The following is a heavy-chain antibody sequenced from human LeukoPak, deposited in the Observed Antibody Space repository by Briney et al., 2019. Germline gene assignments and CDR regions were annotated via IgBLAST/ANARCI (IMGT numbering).Heavy chain of an antibody. CDR1: GFTFSSYG. CDR3: AKDPSYYGDYPGY. CDR2: ISYDGSNK. Sequence: GRSLRLSCAASGFTFSSYGMHWVRQAPGKGLEWVAVISYDGSNKYYADSVKGRFTISRDNSKNTLYLQMNSLSAEDTAVYYCAKDPSYYGDYPGYWGQGTLVTVSS. D-gene: IGHD4-17*01. J-gene: IGHJ4*02. V-gene: IGHV3-30*18.